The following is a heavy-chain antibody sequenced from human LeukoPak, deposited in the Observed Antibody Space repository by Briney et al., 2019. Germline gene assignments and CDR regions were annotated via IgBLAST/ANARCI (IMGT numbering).Heavy chain of an antibody. CDR1: GFTFSNYW. J-gene: IGHJ4*02. CDR2: IKHDGSED. Sequence: GGSLRLSCAASGFTFSNYWMTWVRQAPGKGLEWVANIKHDGSEDYYLDSVKGRFTISRDNAKSSMWLQMNSLRDEDTAVYYCARDIVDSSSWYYFDYWGQGTLVTVSS. V-gene: IGHV3-7*01. CDR3: ARDIVDSSSWYYFDY. D-gene: IGHD6-13*01.